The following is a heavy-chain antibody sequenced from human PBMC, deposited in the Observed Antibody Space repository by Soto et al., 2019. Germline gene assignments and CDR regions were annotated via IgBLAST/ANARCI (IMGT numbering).Heavy chain of an antibody. CDR2: ISYDGSNK. D-gene: IGHD5-18*01. J-gene: IGHJ4*02. CDR1: GVTFSSCG. CDR3: AKLRGYSYGYFDY. Sequence: GGSLRLSCAAAGVTFSSCGMHWVRQAPGKGLEWVAVISYDGSNKYYADSVKGRFTISRDNSKNTLYLQMNSLRAEDTAVYYCAKLRGYSYGYFDYWGQGTLVTVSS. V-gene: IGHV3-30*18.